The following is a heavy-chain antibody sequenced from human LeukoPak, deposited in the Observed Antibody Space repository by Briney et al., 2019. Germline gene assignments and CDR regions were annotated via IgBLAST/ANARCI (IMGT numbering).Heavy chain of an antibody. Sequence: ASVKVSCTASGYTLTNYALNWVRQAPGQGLEWMGWINTNTGNPTYAQGFTGRFVFSLDTSVDTAYLQISSLKAEDTAIYYCARVQGYCSTTSCYPHYWGQGTLVTVSS. D-gene: IGHD2-2*01. J-gene: IGHJ4*02. CDR1: GYTLTNYA. CDR3: ARVQGYCSTTSCYPHY. V-gene: IGHV7-4-1*02. CDR2: INTNTGNP.